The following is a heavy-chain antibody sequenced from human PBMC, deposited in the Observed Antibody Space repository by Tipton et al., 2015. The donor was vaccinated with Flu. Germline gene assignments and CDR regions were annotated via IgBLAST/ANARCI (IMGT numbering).Heavy chain of an antibody. J-gene: IGHJ4*02. V-gene: IGHV3-30*02. D-gene: IGHD5-18*01. Sequence: GSLRLSCAASGFTFSSYGMHWVRQAPGKGLEWVAFIRYDGSNKYYADSVKGRFTISRDNSKNTLYLQMNSLRAEDTAVYYCAKDRTGGNSYGYFDYWGQGTLVTVSS. CDR1: GFTFSSYG. CDR2: IRYDGSNK. CDR3: AKDRTGGNSYGYFDY.